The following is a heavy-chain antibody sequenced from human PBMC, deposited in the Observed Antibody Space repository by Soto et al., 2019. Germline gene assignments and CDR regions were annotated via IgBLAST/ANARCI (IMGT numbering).Heavy chain of an antibody. CDR1: GGSVSSGSYY. V-gene: IGHV4-61*01. Sequence: TSETLSLTCTVSGGSVSSGSYYWSWIRQPPGKGLEWIGYIYYSGSTNYNPSLKSRVTISVDTSKNQFSLKLSSVTAADTAVYYCARTPRSGYYDSSGYGPFDYWGQGTLVTVSS. CDR3: ARTPRSGYYDSSGYGPFDY. J-gene: IGHJ4*02. CDR2: IYYSGST. D-gene: IGHD3-22*01.